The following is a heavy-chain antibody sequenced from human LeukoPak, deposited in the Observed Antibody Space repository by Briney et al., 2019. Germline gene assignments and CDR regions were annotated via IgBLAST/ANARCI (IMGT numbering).Heavy chain of an antibody. CDR1: GFTFSSYG. V-gene: IGHV3-30*18. CDR2: ISHDGSNK. Sequence: GGSLRLSCAASGFTFSSYGMHWVRQAPGKGLEWVAVISHDGSNKYYADSVKGRLTISRDNSKNTVYLQMNSLRTEDTAIYYCAKDHSPSGSQDYWGQGTLVTVSS. CDR3: AKDHSPSGSQDY. J-gene: IGHJ4*02. D-gene: IGHD3-10*01.